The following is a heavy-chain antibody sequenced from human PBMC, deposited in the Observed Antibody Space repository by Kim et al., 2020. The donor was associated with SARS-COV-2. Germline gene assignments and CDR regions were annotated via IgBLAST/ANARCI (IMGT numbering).Heavy chain of an antibody. D-gene: IGHD3-9*01. CDR3: ARDRGAYEILTGYYRVDWF. J-gene: IGHJ5*01. CDR1: GGTFSSYA. Sequence: SVKVSCKASGGTFSSYAISWVRQAPGQGLEWMGRIIPILGIANYAQKFKGRVTITADKSRSTAYMELSSLRSEDPAGDYCARDRGAYEILTGYYRVDWF. V-gene: IGHV1-69*04. CDR2: IIPILGIA.